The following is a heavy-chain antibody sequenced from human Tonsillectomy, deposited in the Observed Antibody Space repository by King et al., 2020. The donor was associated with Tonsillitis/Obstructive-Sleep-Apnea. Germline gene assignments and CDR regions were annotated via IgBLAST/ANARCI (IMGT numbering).Heavy chain of an antibody. CDR2: IDPSESYT. J-gene: IGHJ6*02. D-gene: IGHD5-24*01. V-gene: IGHV5-10-1*01. Sequence: VQLQQSGAEEKKPGESLRISCKGSGYSFTSYWISWVRQMPGKGLEWMGRIDPSESYTNYSPSSQGHITISVDKSISTAYLQWSSLKASDTAMYYCARHLRDVYKYAYYYGMDVWGQGTTVTVSS. CDR3: ARHLRDVYKYAYYYGMDV. CDR1: GYSFTSYW.